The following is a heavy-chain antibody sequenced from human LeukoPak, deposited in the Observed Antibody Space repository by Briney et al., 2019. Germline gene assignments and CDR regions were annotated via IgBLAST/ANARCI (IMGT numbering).Heavy chain of an antibody. V-gene: IGHV4-39*07. D-gene: IGHD1-26*01. CDR2: IYYSGST. J-gene: IGHJ3*02. Sequence: PSETLSLTCTVSGGSISSSSYYWGWIRQPPGKGLEWIGSIYYSGSTYYNPSLKSRVTISVDTSKNQFSLKLSSVTAADTAVYYCASPPVGATPPGDAFDIWGQGTMVTVSS. CDR1: GGSISSSSYY. CDR3: ASPPVGATPPGDAFDI.